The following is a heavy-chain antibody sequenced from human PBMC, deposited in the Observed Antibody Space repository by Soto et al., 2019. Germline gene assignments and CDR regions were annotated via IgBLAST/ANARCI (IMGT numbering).Heavy chain of an antibody. CDR3: ARVGNYYDSSGYYFYFDY. CDR1: GYTFTSYA. D-gene: IGHD3-22*01. Sequence: VASVKVSCKASGYTFTSYAMHWVRQAPGQRLEWMGWINAGNGNTKYSQKFQGRVTITRDTSASTAYMELSSLRSEDTAVYYCARVGNYYDSSGYYFYFDYWGQGTLVTVSS. V-gene: IGHV1-3*01. J-gene: IGHJ4*02. CDR2: INAGNGNT.